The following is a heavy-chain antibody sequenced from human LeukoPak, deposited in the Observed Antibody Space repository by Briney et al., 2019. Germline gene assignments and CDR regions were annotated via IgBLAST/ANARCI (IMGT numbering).Heavy chain of an antibody. V-gene: IGHV3-23*01. J-gene: IGHJ4*02. CDR1: GFTFRSYA. Sequence: QPGGSLRLSCAASGFTFRSYAMSWVRQAPGKGLEWVSAISGSGGSTYYADSVKGRFTISRDNSKNTLYLQMNSLRAEDTAVYYCAKCPPDYGDPLYYFDYWGQGTLVTVSS. CDR3: AKCPPDYGDPLYYFDY. D-gene: IGHD4-17*01. CDR2: ISGSGGST.